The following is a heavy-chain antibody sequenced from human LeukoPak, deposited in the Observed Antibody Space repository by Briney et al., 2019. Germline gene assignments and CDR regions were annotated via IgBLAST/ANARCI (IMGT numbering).Heavy chain of an antibody. CDR3: ARSVNSGCLDC. V-gene: IGHV6-1*01. D-gene: IGHD3-10*01. Sequence: SQTLSLTCAISGDSVSSNNAVWNWIRQSPSRGLEWLGKTYYRSKWSYDYAVSMKSRITINPDTSKNHFSLQLSSVTPEDTAVYYCARSVNSGCLDCWGQGVLVTVSS. CDR2: TYYRSKWSY. J-gene: IGHJ4*02. CDR1: GDSVSSNNAV.